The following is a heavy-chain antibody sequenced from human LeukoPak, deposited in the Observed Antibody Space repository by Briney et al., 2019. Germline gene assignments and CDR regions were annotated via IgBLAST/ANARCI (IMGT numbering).Heavy chain of an antibody. CDR3: ARDGDGYSTDFDY. V-gene: IGHV3-21*01. CDR2: ISSSSSYI. D-gene: IGHD5-24*01. Sequence: GGSLRLSCAASGFTFSSYGMHWVRQAPGKGLEWVSSISSSSSYIYYADSVKGRFTISRDNAKNSLYLQMNSLRAEDTAVYYCARDGDGYSTDFDYWGQGTLVTVSS. J-gene: IGHJ4*02. CDR1: GFTFSSYG.